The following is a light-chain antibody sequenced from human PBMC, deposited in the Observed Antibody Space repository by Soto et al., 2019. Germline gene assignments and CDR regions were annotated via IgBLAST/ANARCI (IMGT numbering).Light chain of an antibody. J-gene: IGKJ4*01. CDR3: QQVKAFLPLT. CDR1: RPIGNY. V-gene: IGKV1-9*01. Sequence: DVQMTQSPSSLSASVGVRITIAFRASRPIGNYLNWYQQKPGTAPKVLIYAASTLESGVPSRFSGSGSGTDFTLTISSLQPEDFGTYYCQQVKAFLPLTFGGGTKVDIK. CDR2: AAS.